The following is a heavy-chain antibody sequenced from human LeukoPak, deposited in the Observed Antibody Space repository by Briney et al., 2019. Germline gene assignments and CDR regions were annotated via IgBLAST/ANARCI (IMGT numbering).Heavy chain of an antibody. V-gene: IGHV3-7*01. D-gene: IGHD1-1*01. Sequence: PGGSLRLSCAASGFTFSSDLMSCVRQAPGKRVEWGANIKKDGSEKYYVDSVKGRFTISRDNAKNSLYLQMNSLRAEDTAVYYCARGGLDLFDYWGQGTLVTVSS. CDR3: ARGGLDLFDY. CDR1: GFTFSSDL. J-gene: IGHJ4*02. CDR2: IKKDGSEK.